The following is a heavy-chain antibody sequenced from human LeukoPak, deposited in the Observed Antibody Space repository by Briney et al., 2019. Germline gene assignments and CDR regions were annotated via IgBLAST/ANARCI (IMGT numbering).Heavy chain of an antibody. J-gene: IGHJ5*02. CDR1: GFTFSSYA. V-gene: IGHV3-9*01. D-gene: IGHD3-22*01. CDR2: ISWNSGSI. CDR3: AKGLSSGYYYNWFDP. Sequence: PGGSLRLSCAASGFTFSSYAMSWVRQAPGKGLEWVSGISWNSGSIGYADSVKGRFTISRDNAKNSLYLQMNSLRAEDTALYYCAKGLSSGYYYNWFDPWGQGTLVTVSS.